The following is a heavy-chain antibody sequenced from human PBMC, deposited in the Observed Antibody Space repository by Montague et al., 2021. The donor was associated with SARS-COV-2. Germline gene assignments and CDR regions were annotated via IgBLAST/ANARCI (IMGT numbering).Heavy chain of an antibody. D-gene: IGHD3-22*01. CDR2: IYYSGST. Sequence: SETLSLTCTVSGGSINSYYWSWIRQPPGKGLEWIGYIYYSGSTNYNPSLKSRVTISVDTSKNQFSLELSSVTAADTAVYYCARDSDYYDSSAGYYYGMDVWGQGTTVTVSS. CDR3: ARDSDYYDSSAGYYYGMDV. J-gene: IGHJ6*02. V-gene: IGHV4-59*01. CDR1: GGSINSYY.